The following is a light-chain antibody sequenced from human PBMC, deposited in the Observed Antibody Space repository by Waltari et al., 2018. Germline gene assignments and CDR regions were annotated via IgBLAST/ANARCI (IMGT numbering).Light chain of an antibody. J-gene: IGLJ2*01. Sequence: QSALTQPRSVSGSPGQSVTTSCTGTSSDVGGYTHVSWYQQPPGKAPKLIIYEINKRPSGVPDRFSGSKSGNTASLTISGLQAEDEADYYCCSYAGSYTFGVFGGGTKVTVL. CDR3: CSYAGSYTFGV. CDR2: EIN. CDR1: SSDVGGYTH. V-gene: IGLV2-11*01.